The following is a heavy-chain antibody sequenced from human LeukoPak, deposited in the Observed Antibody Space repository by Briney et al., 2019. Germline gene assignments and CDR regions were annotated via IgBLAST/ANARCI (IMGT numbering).Heavy chain of an antibody. J-gene: IGHJ3*02. CDR3: ARESGFYGDYGAFDI. CDR1: GFTFDDYT. Sequence: GGSLRLSCAASGFTFDDYTLHWVRQAPGKGLVWVSRIYSDGSTTNYADSVKGRFTISRDNAKNTLYLQMNSLRAEDTAIYYCARESGFYGDYGAFDIWGQGTTVTVSS. V-gene: IGHV3-74*01. CDR2: IYSDGSTT. D-gene: IGHD4-17*01.